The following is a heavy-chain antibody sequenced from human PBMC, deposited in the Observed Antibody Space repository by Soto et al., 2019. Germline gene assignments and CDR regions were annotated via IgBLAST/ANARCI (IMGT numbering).Heavy chain of an antibody. CDR1: GGSISSSSYY. V-gene: IGHV4-39*01. CDR2: IYYSGST. D-gene: IGHD2-2*01. CDR3: ARNGVSRSRTPSPRSNWVPP. J-gene: IGHJ5*02. Sequence: SETLSLTCTVSGGSISSSSYYWGWIRQPPGKGLEWIGSIYYSGSTYYNPSLKSRVTISVDTSKNQFSLKLSSVTAADTAVYYGARNGVSRSRTPSPRSNWVPPWVQGTLFTVS.